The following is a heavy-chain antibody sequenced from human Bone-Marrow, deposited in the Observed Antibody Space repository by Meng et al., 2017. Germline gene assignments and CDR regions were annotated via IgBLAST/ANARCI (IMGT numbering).Heavy chain of an antibody. J-gene: IGHJ5*02. Sequence: QVPLQQSGPGLVKPSQPLPLTCAISGDSVSSNSASWNWIRQSPSRGLEWLGRTYYRSKWYNDYAVSVKNRITINPDTSKNQFSLQLNSVTPEDTAVYYCARDGGGSGWYVSWFDPWGQGTLVTVSS. V-gene: IGHV6-1*01. CDR2: TYYRSKWYN. D-gene: IGHD6-19*01. CDR1: GDSVSSNSAS. CDR3: ARDGGGSGWYVSWFDP.